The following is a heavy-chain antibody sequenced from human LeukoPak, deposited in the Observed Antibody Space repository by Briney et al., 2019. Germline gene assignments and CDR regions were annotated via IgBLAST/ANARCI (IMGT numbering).Heavy chain of an antibody. J-gene: IGHJ4*02. CDR2: IKEDGSVK. CDR1: GFSFGGSW. CDR3: ARDAGWFRFDY. D-gene: IGHD2-15*01. Sequence: PGGSLRLSCVASGFSFGGSWMTWVRQAPGKGLEWLANIKEDGSVKNYEDSVKGRFTISRDNAKNSLYLHMNSLRAEDTAVYYCARDAGWFRFDYWGQGTLVTVSS. V-gene: IGHV3-7*01.